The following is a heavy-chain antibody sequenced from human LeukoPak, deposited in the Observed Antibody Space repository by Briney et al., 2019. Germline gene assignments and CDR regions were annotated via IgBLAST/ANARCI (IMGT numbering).Heavy chain of an antibody. CDR3: AKATGTFYYFDY. CDR2: INSNGDDT. V-gene: IGHV3-64*01. J-gene: IGHJ4*02. D-gene: IGHD1-1*01. CDR1: GFTFSHYS. Sequence: PGGSLRLSCAASGFTFSHYSFHWVRQAPGKGLEYVSAINSNGDDTYYVNSVKGRFTISRDNSKDTLYLQMNSLRAEDTAVYYCAKATGTFYYFDYWGQGTLVTVSS.